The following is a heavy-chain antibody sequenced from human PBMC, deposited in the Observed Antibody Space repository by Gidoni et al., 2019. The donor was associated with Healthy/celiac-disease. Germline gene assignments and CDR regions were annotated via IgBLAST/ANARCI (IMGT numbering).Heavy chain of an antibody. CDR2: ISYDGSNK. J-gene: IGHJ6*02. CDR3: ARAGGGPDYDSPDGMDV. D-gene: IGHD3-22*01. Sequence: QVHLVVSGGGVVQPGRSLRLSCAASGFTFSSYGMHWVRQAPGKGLEWVAVISYDGSNKYYADSVKGRFTISRDNSKNTLYLQMNSLRAEDTAVYYCARAGGGPDYDSPDGMDVWGQGTTVTVSS. CDR1: GFTFSSYG. V-gene: IGHV3-30-3*01.